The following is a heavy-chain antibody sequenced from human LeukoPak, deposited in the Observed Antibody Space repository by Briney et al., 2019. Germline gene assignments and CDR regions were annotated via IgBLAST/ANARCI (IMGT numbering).Heavy chain of an antibody. CDR2: ISSSNTYI. CDR1: GFNFIDNS. CDR3: ARGYCSGTSCYMFAS. Sequence: PGGSLRLSCAGSGFNFIDNSMHWVRQAPGKGLEWVSSISSSNTYIYYRDSVKGRFTISRDNAKNSLFLQMNSLRAEDTAVYYCARGYCSGTSCYMFASWGQGIRVTVSS. V-gene: IGHV3-21*01. J-gene: IGHJ4*02. D-gene: IGHD2-2*02.